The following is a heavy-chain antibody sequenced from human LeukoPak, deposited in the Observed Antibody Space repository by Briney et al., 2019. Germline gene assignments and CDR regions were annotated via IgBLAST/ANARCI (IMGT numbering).Heavy chain of an antibody. CDR2: IKRKSDGETT. CDR1: GFTFSNAW. CDR3: TRDLESSL. J-gene: IGHJ4*02. V-gene: IGHV3-15*07. Sequence: GGSLRVSCAASGFTFSNAWMNWVRHAPGKGLEWVGRIKRKSDGETTDYAAPVKGRFTISRDDSKNTLYLQMNSLKTEDTAVYYCTRDLESSLWGQGTLVIVSS.